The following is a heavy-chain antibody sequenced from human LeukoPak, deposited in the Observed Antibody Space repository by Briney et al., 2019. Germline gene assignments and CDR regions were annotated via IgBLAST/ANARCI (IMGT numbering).Heavy chain of an antibody. CDR3: ARGDVVPAANRPFRFDP. CDR2: INPNSGGT. CDR1: GYTFTGYY. D-gene: IGHD2-2*01. J-gene: IGHJ5*02. V-gene: IGHV1-2*02. Sequence: GASVKVSCKASGYTFTGYYMHWVRQAPGQGLEWMGWINPNSGGTNYAQKCQGRVTMTRDTSISTAYMELSRLRSDDTAVYYCARGDVVPAANRPFRFDPWGQGTLVTVSS.